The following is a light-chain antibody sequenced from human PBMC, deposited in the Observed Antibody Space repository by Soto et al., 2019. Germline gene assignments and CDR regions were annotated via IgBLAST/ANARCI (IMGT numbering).Light chain of an antibody. CDR1: QNIDKY. CDR3: QQSFRTPQL. CDR2: GAS. Sequence: DIQVTQSPSSLSASVGDTVSITCRASQNIDKYLNWYQQKPGKAPEVLIYGASSLESGVPSRFSGSGSGRDFTLTITSLRPEDFATYYCQQSFRTPQLVDQGTKLEI. J-gene: IGKJ2*01. V-gene: IGKV1-39*01.